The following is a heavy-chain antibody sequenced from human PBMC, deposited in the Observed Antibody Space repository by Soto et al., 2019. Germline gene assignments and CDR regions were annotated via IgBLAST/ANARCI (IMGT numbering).Heavy chain of an antibody. CDR2: INAGNGNT. Sequence: ASVKVSCKASGYIFATYIIHWVRQAPGQRLEWMGWINAGNGNTKYPQKFQGRVTMTRDTSASTAYMELSSLTSEDTAVYYCARDFLVAAGVNWFDPWGQGTLVTVSS. D-gene: IGHD6-13*01. CDR1: GYIFATYI. J-gene: IGHJ5*02. CDR3: ARDFLVAAGVNWFDP. V-gene: IGHV1-3*01.